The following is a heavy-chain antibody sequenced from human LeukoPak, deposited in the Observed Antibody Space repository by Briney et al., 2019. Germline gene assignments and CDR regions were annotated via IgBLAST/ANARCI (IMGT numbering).Heavy chain of an antibody. CDR3: AKTYYYDSSGYPGGNYFDY. D-gene: IGHD3-22*01. Sequence: GGSLRLSCAASGFTFDDYAMHWVRQAPGKGLEWVSGISWNSGSIGYADSMKGRFTISRDNAKNSLYLQMNSLRAEDTALYYCAKTYYYDSSGYPGGNYFDYWGQGTLVTVSS. CDR2: ISWNSGSI. CDR1: GFTFDDYA. V-gene: IGHV3-9*01. J-gene: IGHJ4*02.